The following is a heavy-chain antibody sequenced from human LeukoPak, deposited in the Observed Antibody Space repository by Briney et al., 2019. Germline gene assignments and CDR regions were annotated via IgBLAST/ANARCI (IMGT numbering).Heavy chain of an antibody. CDR2: IYYSGST. CDR1: GGSISSSSYY. J-gene: IGHJ5*02. D-gene: IGHD3-22*01. V-gene: IGHV4-39*01. CDR3: ARSRPLEDYYDTQFGFDP. Sequence: SETLSLTCTVSGGSISSSSYYWGWIRQPPGKGLEWIGNIYYSGSTYYNPSLKSRVTISVDTSKNQFSLKLSSVTAADTAVYYCARSRPLEDYYDTQFGFDPWGQGTLVTVSS.